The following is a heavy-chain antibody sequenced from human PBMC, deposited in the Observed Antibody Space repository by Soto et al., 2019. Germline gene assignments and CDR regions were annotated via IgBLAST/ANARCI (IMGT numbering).Heavy chain of an antibody. CDR3: ARARNTENYYDSSGYGYNWFDP. J-gene: IGHJ5*02. CDR1: GGTFSSYA. D-gene: IGHD3-22*01. Sequence: ASVKVSCKASGGTFSSYAISWVRQAPGQGLEWMGGIIPIFGTANYAQKFQGRATITADESTSTAYMELSSLRSEDTAVYYCARARNTENYYDSSGYGYNWFDPWGQGTLVTVSS. CDR2: IIPIFGTA. V-gene: IGHV1-69*13.